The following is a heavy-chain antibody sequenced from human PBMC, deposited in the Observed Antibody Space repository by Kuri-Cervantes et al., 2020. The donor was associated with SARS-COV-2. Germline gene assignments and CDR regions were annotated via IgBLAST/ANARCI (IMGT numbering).Heavy chain of an antibody. CDR2: IYHSGST. V-gene: IGHV4-38-2*01. J-gene: IGHJ4*02. D-gene: IGHD3-22*01. CDR3: ARVTLIRVPRECRFDY. CDR1: GYSISSGYY. Sequence: GSLRLSCAVSGYSISSGYYWGWIRQPPGKGLEWIGSIYHSGSTYYNPSLKSRATISVDTSKNQFSLRLSSVTAADTAVHYCARVTLIRVPRECRFDYWGQGALVTVSS.